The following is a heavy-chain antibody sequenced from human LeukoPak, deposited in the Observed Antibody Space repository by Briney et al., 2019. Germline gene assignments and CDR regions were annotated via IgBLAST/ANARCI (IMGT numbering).Heavy chain of an antibody. CDR3: ARSIFGSGYYYGMDV. J-gene: IGHJ6*02. V-gene: IGHV4-61*01. CDR1: GVSVSVRNYY. D-gene: IGHD3-10*01. Sequence: TSETLSLTCTVSGVSVSVRNYYWSWIRQPPGKGLEWIGYSYYSGSTMYNPSLSSRVTISVDTSKNQISLKLSSVTAADTAVYYCARSIFGSGYYYGMDVWGQGTMVTVSS. CDR2: SYYSGST.